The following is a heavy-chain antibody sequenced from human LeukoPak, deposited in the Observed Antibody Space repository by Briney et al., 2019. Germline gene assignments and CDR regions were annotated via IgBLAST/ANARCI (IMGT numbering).Heavy chain of an antibody. Sequence: PGESLKISCKGSGYRFTSYWIGWVRQMPGKGLEWMGIIYPGDSDTRYSPSFQGQVTISHDKSITTAYLQRSSLKAADTAMYYGARQNGDSSRWGYYYYGIDVWGQGTTVTVSS. CDR1: GYRFTSYW. V-gene: IGHV5-51*01. D-gene: IGHD2-21*02. CDR3: ARQNGDSSRWGYYYYGIDV. J-gene: IGHJ6*02. CDR2: IYPGDSDT.